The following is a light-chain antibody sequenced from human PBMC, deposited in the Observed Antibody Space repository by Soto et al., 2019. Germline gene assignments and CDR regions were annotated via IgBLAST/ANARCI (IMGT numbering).Light chain of an antibody. CDR1: QTVTNSF. CDR3: QQYSTLPRT. J-gene: IGKJ2*02. CDR2: GIS. Sequence: ENVLTQSPGTLSLSPGEGATLSCRASQTVTNSFFAWYQRKPGQAPRLLIYGISNRATGIPDRFSGSGSGTDFTLTISRLEPEDFVVYYCQQYSTLPRTFGQGTKLEV. V-gene: IGKV3-20*01.